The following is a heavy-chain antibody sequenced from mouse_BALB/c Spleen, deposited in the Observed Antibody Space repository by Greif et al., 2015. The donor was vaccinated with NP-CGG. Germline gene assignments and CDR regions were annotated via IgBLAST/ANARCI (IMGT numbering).Heavy chain of an antibody. CDR1: GFTFSSYA. CDR2: ISSGGSYT. CDR3: ARRVPFAY. V-gene: IGHV5-9-4*01. J-gene: IGHJ3*01. Sequence: EVHLVESGGGLVKPGGSLKLSCAASGFTFSSYAMSWVRQSPEKRLEWVAEISSGGSYTYYPDTVTGRFTISRDNAKNTLYLEMSSLRSEDSATDYCARRVPFAYWGQGTLVTVSA.